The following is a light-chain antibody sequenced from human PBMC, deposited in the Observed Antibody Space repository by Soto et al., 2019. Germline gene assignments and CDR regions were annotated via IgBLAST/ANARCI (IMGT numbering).Light chain of an antibody. J-gene: IGLJ3*02. Sequence: QTVVTQSSSASASLGSSVKLTCTLSSGHSSYIIAWHQQQPGKAPRYLMKLEGSGSYNKGSGVPDRFSGSSSGADRYLTMSNLQFEDEADYYCETWDRNTRVFGGGTKLTVL. CDR1: SGHSSYI. CDR2: LEGSGSY. CDR3: ETWDRNTRV. V-gene: IGLV4-60*02.